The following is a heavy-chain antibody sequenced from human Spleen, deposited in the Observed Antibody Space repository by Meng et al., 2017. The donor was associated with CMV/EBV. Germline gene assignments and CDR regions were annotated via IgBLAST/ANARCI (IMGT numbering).Heavy chain of an antibody. J-gene: IGHJ6*02. V-gene: IGHV1-69*10. Sequence: SVKVSCKASGGNFSSYAISWGRQAPGQGLEWMGGIIPIIGIANYAQKVQGRVTITADKSTSTAYMELSSLRSEDTAVYYCARNVWCGGDCSAPLYYYYGIDVWGQGTTVTVSS. CDR3: ARNVWCGGDCSAPLYYYYGIDV. D-gene: IGHD2-21*01. CDR2: IIPIIGIA. CDR1: GGNFSSYA.